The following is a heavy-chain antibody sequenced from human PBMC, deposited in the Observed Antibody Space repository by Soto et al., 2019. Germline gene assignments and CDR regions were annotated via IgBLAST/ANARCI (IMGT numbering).Heavy chain of an antibody. J-gene: IGHJ6*02. CDR1: GFSLTSPGMC. CDR2: IERDDDDK. Sequence: ASGPTLVNPTETLTLTCTFSGFSLTSPGMCVSWVRQSPGKALEWLALIERDDDDKYYSTSLKTRLTTSKDTRKNQVVLTMANMEPADTATYYCARSIRGPRRFNGMDVWGQGTTVTVSS. D-gene: IGHD1-20*01. V-gene: IGHV2-70*13. CDR3: ARSIRGPRRFNGMDV.